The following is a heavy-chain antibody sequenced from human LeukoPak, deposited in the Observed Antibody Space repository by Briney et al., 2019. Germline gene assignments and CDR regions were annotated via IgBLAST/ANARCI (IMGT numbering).Heavy chain of an antibody. D-gene: IGHD3-10*01. Sequence: ASVKVSCKASRYTFTSYYMHWVRQAPGQGLEWMGIINPSGGSTSYAQKFQGRVTMTRDTSTSTVYMELSSLRSEDTAVYYCARDRDTMVRGVIITNYYYYGMDVWGQGTTVTVSS. V-gene: IGHV1-46*01. J-gene: IGHJ6*02. CDR3: ARDRDTMVRGVIITNYYYYGMDV. CDR1: RYTFTSYY. CDR2: INPSGGST.